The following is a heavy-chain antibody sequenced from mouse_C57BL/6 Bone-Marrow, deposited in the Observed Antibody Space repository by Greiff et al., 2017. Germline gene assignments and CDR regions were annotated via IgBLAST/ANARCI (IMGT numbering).Heavy chain of an antibody. D-gene: IGHD2-14*01. Sequence: QVQLKESGAELARPGASVKMSCKASGYTFTSYTMHWVKQRPGQGLEWIGYINPSSGYTKYNQKFKDKATLTADKSSSTAYMQLSSLTSADSAVDYCARGPNLVRRPVWDCWYFDVWGRGTTVTVTS. CDR2: INPSSGYT. CDR1: GYTFTSYT. V-gene: IGHV1-4*01. J-gene: IGHJ1*03. CDR3: ARGPNLVRRPVWDCWYFDV.